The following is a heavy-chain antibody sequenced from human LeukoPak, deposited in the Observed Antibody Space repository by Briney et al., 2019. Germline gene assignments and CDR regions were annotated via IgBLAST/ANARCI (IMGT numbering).Heavy chain of an antibody. CDR2: TNQDGTEK. V-gene: IGHV3-7*03. J-gene: IGHJ5*02. D-gene: IGHD3-10*01. CDR3: ANRISGSSS. Sequence: GGSLRLSCAASGFVFTTYYMGWVRQAPGKGLEWVANTNQDGTEKYYVDSVKGRFTVSRDNSKNTVFLQMNSLRAEDTGVYYCANRISGSSSWGQGTLVTVSS. CDR1: GFVFTTYY.